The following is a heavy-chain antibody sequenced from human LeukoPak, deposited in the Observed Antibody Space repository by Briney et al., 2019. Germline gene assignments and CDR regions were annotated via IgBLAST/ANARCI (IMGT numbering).Heavy chain of an antibody. CDR3: TRQQQLASYYYYYYYMDV. CDR1: GFTFSSYA. J-gene: IGHJ6*03. D-gene: IGHD6-13*01. V-gene: IGHV3-23*01. CDR2: ISGSGGST. Sequence: GGSLRLSCAASGFTFSSYAMSWVRQAPGKGLEWVSAISGSGGSTYYADSVKGRFTISRDNSKNTLYLQMNSLRAEDTAVYYCTRQQQLASYYYYYYYMDVWGKGTTVTVSS.